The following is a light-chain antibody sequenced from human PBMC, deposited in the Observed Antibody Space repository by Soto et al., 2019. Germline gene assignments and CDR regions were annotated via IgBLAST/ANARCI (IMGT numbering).Light chain of an antibody. V-gene: IGKV3-15*01. Sequence: EIVMTQSPATLSVSPGERATLSCRASQSVSSNLAWYQQKPGQAPRLLIYGASTRATGIPARFSGSGSGTEFTLTISSLQSADFAVYYCQQYINWPYTFGQGTKLEIK. CDR1: QSVSSN. CDR2: GAS. J-gene: IGKJ2*01. CDR3: QQYINWPYT.